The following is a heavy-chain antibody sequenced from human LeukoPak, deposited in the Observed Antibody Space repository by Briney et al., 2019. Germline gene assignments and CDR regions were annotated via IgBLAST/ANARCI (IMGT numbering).Heavy chain of an antibody. CDR3: AKMGSSIWSGLPIDY. Sequence: GGSLRLSCAASGFTFSTYDMNWVRQAPGKGLEWVSSISSGSSYIYYADSVKGRFTISRDNAKNSLYLQMNSLRAEDTAVYYCAKMGSSIWSGLPIDYWGQGTLVTVSS. CDR1: GFTFSTYD. J-gene: IGHJ4*02. V-gene: IGHV3-21*04. CDR2: ISSGSSYI. D-gene: IGHD3-3*01.